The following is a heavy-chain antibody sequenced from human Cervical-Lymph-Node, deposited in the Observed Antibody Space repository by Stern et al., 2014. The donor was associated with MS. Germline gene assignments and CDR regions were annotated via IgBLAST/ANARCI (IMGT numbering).Heavy chain of an antibody. J-gene: IGHJ3*02. CDR3: AHNFGSAGNLDNAFDI. V-gene: IGHV2-5*01. CDR2: FYWNGDK. Sequence: ESGPTLVKPTQTLTLTCTFSGFSLSTSGVSVAWIRQPPGNALEWLAVFYWNGDKRYNPSLKSRVTITKDTSENQVVLKMTSMAPVDTATYYCAHNFGSAGNLDNAFDIWGRGTMVTVSS. CDR1: GFSLSTSGVS. D-gene: IGHD4-23*01.